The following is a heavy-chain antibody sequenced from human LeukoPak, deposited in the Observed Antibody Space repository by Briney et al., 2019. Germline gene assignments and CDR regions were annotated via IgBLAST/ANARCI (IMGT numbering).Heavy chain of an antibody. Sequence: GGSLRLSCAASGFTFSNAWMSWVRQAPGKGREWVGRIKSKTDGGTTDYAAPVKGRFTISRDDSKNTLYLQMNSLKTEDTAVYYCTTGPSYDYVWGSYRYTPFDYWGQGTLVTVSS. V-gene: IGHV3-15*01. CDR3: TTGPSYDYVWGSYRYTPFDY. D-gene: IGHD3-16*02. J-gene: IGHJ4*02. CDR2: IKSKTDGGTT. CDR1: GFTFSNAW.